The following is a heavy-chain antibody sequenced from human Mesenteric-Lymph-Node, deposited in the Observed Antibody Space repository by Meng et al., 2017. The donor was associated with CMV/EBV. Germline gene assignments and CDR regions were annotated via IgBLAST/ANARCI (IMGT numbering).Heavy chain of an antibody. CDR2: ISSDGSST. CDR3: TVVVPTALIGDV. Sequence: GESLKISCAASGFTFSSYEMNWVRQAPGKGLVWVLGISSDGSSTSYADSVKGRFTISRDNAKNTLYLQMNSLRAEDTAVYFCTVVVPTALIGDVWGQGTTVTVSS. V-gene: IGHV3-74*01. CDR1: GFTFSSYE. D-gene: IGHD2-2*01. J-gene: IGHJ6*02.